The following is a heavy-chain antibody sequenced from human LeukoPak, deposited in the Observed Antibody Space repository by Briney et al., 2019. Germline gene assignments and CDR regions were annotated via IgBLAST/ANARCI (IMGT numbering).Heavy chain of an antibody. CDR1: GGSISNYY. CDR2: KYARGSS. V-gene: IGHV4-4*07. CDR3: ARGRYCSADICTGGDSFDI. D-gene: IGHD2-15*01. Sequence: SEALSLTCTVSGGSISNYYWSWIRQPAGKGLEWIGRKYARGSSNYNPPVQSQVTMSVDTSKNQFSLKLRSVTAADTAVYYCARGRYCSADICTGGDSFDIWGQGTMVSVSP. J-gene: IGHJ3*02.